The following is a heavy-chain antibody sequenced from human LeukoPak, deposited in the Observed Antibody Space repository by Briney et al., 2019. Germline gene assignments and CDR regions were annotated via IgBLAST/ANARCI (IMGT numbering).Heavy chain of an antibody. CDR1: GVSISSYY. CDR3: ARDPGYCSGGSCSDYYYYGMDV. J-gene: IGHJ6*04. CDR2: IYYSRST. Sequence: SETLSLSCAVSGVSISSYYWSWIRQPPGKGLEWIGGIYYSRSTTYNPSPKTRVTISVYKFKIQFSLKLSSVTAADTAVYYCARDPGYCSGGSCSDYYYYGMDVWGKGTTVTVSS. D-gene: IGHD2-15*01. V-gene: IGHV4-59*12.